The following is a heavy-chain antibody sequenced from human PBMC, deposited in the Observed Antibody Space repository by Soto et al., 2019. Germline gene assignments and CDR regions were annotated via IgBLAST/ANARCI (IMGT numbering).Heavy chain of an antibody. CDR3: ARSAAAGTDNWFDP. D-gene: IGHD6-13*01. Sequence: ASVKVSCKASGYTFTSYAMHWVRQAPGQGLEWMGWISAYNGNTNYAQKLQGRVTMTTDTSTSTAYMELRSLRSDDTAVYYCARSAAAGTDNWFDPWGQGTLVTVSS. CDR1: GYTFTSYA. J-gene: IGHJ5*02. V-gene: IGHV1-18*01. CDR2: ISAYNGNT.